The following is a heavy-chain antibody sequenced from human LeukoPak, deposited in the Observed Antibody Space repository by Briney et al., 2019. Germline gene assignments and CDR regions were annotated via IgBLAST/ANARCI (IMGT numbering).Heavy chain of an antibody. CDR3: TSEDDKGEKVDY. V-gene: IGHV3-49*03. CDR2: IRSKAYGGTT. Sequence: PGRSLRLSCTASGFTFGDHAMSWFRQAPGKGLVWVGFIRSKAYGGTTEYAASVKGRFTISRDDSKSIAYLQVNSLKSEDTAVFYCTSEDDKGEKVDYWGQGTLVTVSS. J-gene: IGHJ4*02. CDR1: GFTFGDHA.